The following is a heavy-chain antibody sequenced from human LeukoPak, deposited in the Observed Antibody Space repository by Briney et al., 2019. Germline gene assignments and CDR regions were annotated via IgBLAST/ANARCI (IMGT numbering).Heavy chain of an antibody. Sequence: GGSLRLSRAASGFSFSTYAMSWVRLAPGRGPEWVSAINSNGGTTYYADPVKGRFTISRDNSKNTVDLQMNSLRAEDTAVYYCAKESPYASGRTYYFDYWGQGTLVTVSS. J-gene: IGHJ4*02. CDR3: AKESPYASGRTYYFDY. D-gene: IGHD3-10*01. CDR1: GFSFSTYA. V-gene: IGHV3-23*01. CDR2: INSNGGTT.